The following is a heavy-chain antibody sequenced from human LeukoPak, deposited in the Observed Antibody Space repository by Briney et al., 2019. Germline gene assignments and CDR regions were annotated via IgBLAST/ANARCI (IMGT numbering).Heavy chain of an antibody. D-gene: IGHD4-23*01. CDR2: IYYSGST. J-gene: IGHJ6*03. CDR1: GGSVSSGSYY. CDR3: AREGKLYYMDV. Sequence: PSETLSLTCTVSGGSVSSGSYYWSWIRQPPGKGLEWIGYIYYSGSTNYNPSLKSRVTISVDTSKNQFSLKLSSVTAADTAVYYCAREGKLYYMDVWGKGTTVTVSS. V-gene: IGHV4-61*01.